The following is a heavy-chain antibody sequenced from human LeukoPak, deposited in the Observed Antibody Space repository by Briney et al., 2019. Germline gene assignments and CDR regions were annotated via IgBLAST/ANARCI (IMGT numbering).Heavy chain of an antibody. D-gene: IGHD3-10*01. V-gene: IGHV1-46*01. J-gene: IGHJ4*02. CDR1: GYTFTSYY. CDR3: ARGGDITMESPGYFDY. CDR2: INPSGGST. Sequence: ASVKVSCTASGYTFTSYYMHWVGQAPGQGLEWMGIINPSGGSTSYAQTFQGRVTMTRDTSTNTVYMELSSLRSEDTAVYYCARGGDITMESPGYFDYWGQGTLVTVSS.